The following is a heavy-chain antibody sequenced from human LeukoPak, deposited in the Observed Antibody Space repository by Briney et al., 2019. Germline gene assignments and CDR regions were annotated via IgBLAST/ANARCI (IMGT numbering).Heavy chain of an antibody. CDR2: IQQHGSET. Sequence: PGGSLRLSCEGSGFIFSNYWMSWVRQAPGKGLEWVANIQQHGSETYYGDSVKGRFTISRDNAKNSLYLQMNSLRAEDTAVYYCATYSSSNGREFQYWGQGTLVTVSP. CDR1: GFIFSNYW. D-gene: IGHD2-2*01. CDR3: ATYSSSNGREFQY. J-gene: IGHJ1*01. V-gene: IGHV3-7*01.